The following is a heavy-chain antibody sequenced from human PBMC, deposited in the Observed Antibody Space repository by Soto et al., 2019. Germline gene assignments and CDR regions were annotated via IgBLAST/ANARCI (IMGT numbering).Heavy chain of an antibody. CDR2: IDVGSANA. V-gene: IGHV1-58*01. D-gene: IGHD3-22*01. CDR3: AKSKNYDSSGYLCY. CDR1: GFTFSISA. Sequence: SVKVSCKTSGFTFSISAVHWVRQARGHRLQWIGWIDVGSANANYAHMLQERVTISRDMSTSTAYMELSSLRPEDTAVYYCAKSKNYDSSGYLCYWGQGTLVTVSS. J-gene: IGHJ4*02.